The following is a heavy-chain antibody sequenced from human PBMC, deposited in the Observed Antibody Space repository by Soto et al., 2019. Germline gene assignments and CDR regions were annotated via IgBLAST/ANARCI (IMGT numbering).Heavy chain of an antibody. D-gene: IGHD2-2*02. V-gene: IGHV6-1*01. CDR2: TYYRSKWYN. CDR3: ARDAYCSSTSCYRGYYYYGMDV. J-gene: IGHJ6*02. Sequence: SQTLSLTCAISGDSVSSNSAAWNWIRQSPSRGLEWLGRTYYRSKWYNDYAVSVKSRITINPDTSKDLFSLQLNSVTPEDTAVYYCARDAYCSSTSCYRGYYYYGMDVWGQGTTVTVSS. CDR1: GDSVSSNSAA.